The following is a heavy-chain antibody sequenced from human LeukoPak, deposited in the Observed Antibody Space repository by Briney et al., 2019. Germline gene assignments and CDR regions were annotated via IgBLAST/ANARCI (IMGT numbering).Heavy chain of an antibody. D-gene: IGHD6-13*01. CDR3: ARGVYIAAAQYGY. CDR2: IYYSGTT. V-gene: IGHV4-59*01. CDR1: GGSISSYY. J-gene: IGHJ4*02. Sequence: SETLSLTCTVSGGSISSYYWSWIRQPPGKGLEWIGYIYYSGTTNYNPSLKSRVTISVDTSKNQFSLKLSSVTAADTAVYYCARGVYIAAAQYGYRGQGTLVTVSS.